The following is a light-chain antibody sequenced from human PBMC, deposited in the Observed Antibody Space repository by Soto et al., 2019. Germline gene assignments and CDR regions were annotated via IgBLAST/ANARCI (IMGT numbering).Light chain of an antibody. CDR1: QYVGSR. CDR2: YMS. Sequence: EIXXTQSPATLSSSPGETATLSCRASQYVGSRLAWYQHKPGQAPRLLIYYMSKRATGIPARFSGSGSGTDFTLTISSLAPDDFAIYYCHQRQSWPRTFGQGTKVEIK. J-gene: IGKJ1*01. CDR3: HQRQSWPRT. V-gene: IGKV3-11*01.